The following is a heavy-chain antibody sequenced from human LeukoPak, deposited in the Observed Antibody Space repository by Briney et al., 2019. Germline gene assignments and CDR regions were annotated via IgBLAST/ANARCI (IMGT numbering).Heavy chain of an antibody. CDR3: ARAYEYGWFDP. J-gene: IGHJ5*02. V-gene: IGHV1-2*02. CDR2: INPKTGAT. Sequence: ASVKVSCKASGYTFTDYFLHWLRQAPGQGLEWMGWINPKTGATSYAQRFQGRVTMTRDSSITTGNMELNRLTSDDTALYYCARAYEYGWFDPWGQGTLVTVSS. D-gene: IGHD3-16*01. CDR1: GYTFTDYF.